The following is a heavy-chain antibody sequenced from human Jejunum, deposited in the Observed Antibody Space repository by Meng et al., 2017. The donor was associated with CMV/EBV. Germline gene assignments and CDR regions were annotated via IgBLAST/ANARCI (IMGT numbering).Heavy chain of an antibody. CDR2: ISSSRNT. CDR3: ARGESRGYYYFDY. CDR1: GDSINNHF. Sequence: VHPQASGPWLVTSSATPSLSCVFGGDSINNHFCSWCRQPPRKKLEWIGRISSSRNTNYSPSFQSRVIMSLDTSNNQFFLKLTSVTAADTALYYCARGESRGYYYFDYWGQGILVTVSS. V-gene: IGHV4-4*07. J-gene: IGHJ4*02. D-gene: IGHD3-22*01.